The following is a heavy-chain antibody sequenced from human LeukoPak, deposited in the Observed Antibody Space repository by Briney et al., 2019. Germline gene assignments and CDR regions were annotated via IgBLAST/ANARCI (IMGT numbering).Heavy chain of an antibody. V-gene: IGHV4-61*01. CDR1: GGSVSSGSYY. CDR2: IYYSGST. CDR3: ARVLAYYYSSVYYYGMDV. Sequence: SETLSLTCTVSGGSVSSGSYYWSWIRQPPGKGLEWIGYIYYSGSTNYNPSLKSRVTISVDTSKNQFSLKLSSVTAANTAVYYCARVLAYYYSSVYYYGMDVWGKGTTVTVSS. J-gene: IGHJ6*04. D-gene: IGHD3-10*01.